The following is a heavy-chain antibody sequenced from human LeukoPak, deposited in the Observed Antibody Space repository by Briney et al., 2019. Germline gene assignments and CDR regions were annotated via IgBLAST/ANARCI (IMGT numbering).Heavy chain of an antibody. V-gene: IGHV1-18*04. D-gene: IGHD2-2*01. CDR2: ISAYNGNA. CDR1: GYTFTSYG. CDR3: ARALPYCRSTSCYYSKYNLFDP. J-gene: IGHJ5*02. Sequence: GASVRVSCTASGYTFTSYGISGVRQAPGQGGEWMGWISAYNGNANYTQKLQGRVTMTTDTPTSTAYMELRSLRSDDTAVYYCARALPYCRSTSCYYSKYNLFDPWGQGTLVTVPS.